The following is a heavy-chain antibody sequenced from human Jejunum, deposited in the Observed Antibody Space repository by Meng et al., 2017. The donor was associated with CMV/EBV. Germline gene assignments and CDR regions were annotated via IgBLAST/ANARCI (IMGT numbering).Heavy chain of an antibody. D-gene: IGHD3-10*01. Sequence: QVQLVESGGGVVHPGGSLRLSCVTYGISFSNSGMHWVRQAPGKGLEWVVFIRNDGSEIYYVDSVKGRFTISRDNSKNTVYLQMDSLRVEDTGIYYCVKDKGRTALDYWGQGSLVTVSS. CDR3: VKDKGRTALDY. CDR2: IRNDGSEI. V-gene: IGHV3-30*02. J-gene: IGHJ4*02. CDR1: GISFSNSG.